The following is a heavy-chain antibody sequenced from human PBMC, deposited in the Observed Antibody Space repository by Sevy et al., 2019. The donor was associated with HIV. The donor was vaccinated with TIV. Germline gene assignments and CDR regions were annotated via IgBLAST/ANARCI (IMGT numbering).Heavy chain of an antibody. J-gene: IGHJ4*02. CDR2: VDPSAGNT. Sequence: ASVKVSCKASGDTFTNNYIHWVRQAPGQGLEWMGMVDPSAGNTTYAQKFQGGVTMTRDTSTSILYMDLSSLRSEDTAVYYCVRADPDQHFDSWGQGTLVTVSS. CDR3: VRADPDQHFDS. V-gene: IGHV1-46*01. CDR1: GDTFTNNY.